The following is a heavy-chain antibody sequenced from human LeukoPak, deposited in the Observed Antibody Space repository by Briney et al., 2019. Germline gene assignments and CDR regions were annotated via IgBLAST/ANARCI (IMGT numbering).Heavy chain of an antibody. D-gene: IGHD7-27*01. CDR3: ARDGDWGRYDH. Sequence: GGSLRLSCAASGFTFDDYAMHWVRQAPGKGLEWVSGISWNSGSIGYADSVKGRFTIYRDNSKNTLYLQMNSLRAEDTAVYYCARDGDWGRYDHWGQGTLVIVSS. V-gene: IGHV3-9*01. CDR1: GFTFDDYA. CDR2: ISWNSGSI. J-gene: IGHJ4*02.